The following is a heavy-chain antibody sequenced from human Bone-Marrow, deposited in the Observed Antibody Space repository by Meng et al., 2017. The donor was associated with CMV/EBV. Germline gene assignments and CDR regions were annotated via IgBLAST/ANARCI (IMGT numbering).Heavy chain of an antibody. V-gene: IGHV1-2*02. CDR3: ARDVNYYDSSGPSVDFDY. D-gene: IGHD3-22*01. J-gene: IGHJ4*02. Sequence: ASVKVSCKASGYTFTAHYFHWVRQAPGQGLEWMGWIHPHRGDTNYAQQFQGRVTLTRDTSINTGYMELTRLTSDDTAVYYCARDVNYYDSSGPSVDFDYWGQGTLVTVSS. CDR2: IHPHRGDT. CDR1: GYTFTAHY.